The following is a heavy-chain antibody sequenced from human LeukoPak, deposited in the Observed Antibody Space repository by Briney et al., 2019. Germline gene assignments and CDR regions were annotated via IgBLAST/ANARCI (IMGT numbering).Heavy chain of an antibody. D-gene: IGHD6-13*01. CDR1: GGSISSGSYY. CDR2: IYTSGST. J-gene: IGHJ4*02. Sequence: PSETLSLTCTVSGGSISSGSYYWSWIRQPAGTGLEWIGRIYTSGSTNYNPSLKSRVTISVDTSKNQFSLKLSSVTAADTAVYYSARDPAYSSSWYGYFDYWGQGTLVTVSS. CDR3: ARDPAYSSSWYGYFDY. V-gene: IGHV4-61*02.